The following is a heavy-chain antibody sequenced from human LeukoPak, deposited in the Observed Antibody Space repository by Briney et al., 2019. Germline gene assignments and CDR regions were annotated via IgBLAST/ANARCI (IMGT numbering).Heavy chain of an antibody. V-gene: IGHV3-13*01. Sequence: GGSLRLSCAASGFTFSSFDMHWVRQHTGQGLEWVSTIGTASDTYYPGSVEGRFTLSRDNAKNSLYLQMNSLTAGDTAVYYCARGPPRGKYYYMDVWGKGTTVTVSS. D-gene: IGHD1-1*01. CDR2: IGTASDT. CDR3: ARGPPRGKYYYMDV. CDR1: GFTFSSFD. J-gene: IGHJ6*03.